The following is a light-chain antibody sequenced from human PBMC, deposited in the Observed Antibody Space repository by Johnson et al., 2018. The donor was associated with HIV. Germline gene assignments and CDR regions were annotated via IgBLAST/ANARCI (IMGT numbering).Light chain of an antibody. J-gene: IGLJ1*01. V-gene: IGLV1-51*02. CDR3: GTWDSSLSASYV. Sequence: QSVLTQPPSVSAAPGQKVTISCSGSSSNIGNNYVAWYQQLPGTAPKLLIYDNNQRPSGVPDRFSGSKSGTSASLAISGLQSADEADYYCGTWDSSLSASYVFGTGTKVTVL. CDR1: SSNIGNNY. CDR2: DNN.